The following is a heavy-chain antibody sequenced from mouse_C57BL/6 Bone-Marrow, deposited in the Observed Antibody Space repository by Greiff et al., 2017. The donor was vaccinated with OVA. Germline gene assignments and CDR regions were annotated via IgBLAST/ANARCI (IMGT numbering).Heavy chain of an antibody. Sequence: EVMLVESGAGLVKPGGSLKLSCAASGFTFSSYAMSWVRQTPEKRLEWVAYISSGGDYIYYAHTVKGRFTISRDTARNTLYLQMSSQKSEDTAMYYCTRGSNYVDYCDYWGQGTTLTVSS. V-gene: IGHV5-9-1*02. D-gene: IGHD2-5*01. J-gene: IGHJ2*01. CDR3: TRGSNYVDYCDY. CDR1: GFTFSSYA. CDR2: ISSGGDYI.